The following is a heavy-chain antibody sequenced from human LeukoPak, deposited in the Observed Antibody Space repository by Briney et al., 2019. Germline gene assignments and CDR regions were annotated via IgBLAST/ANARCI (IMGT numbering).Heavy chain of an antibody. CDR3: ARLYDSSGLLDFDY. CDR1: GYTFTSYA. Sequence: ASVKVSCKASGYTFTSYAMHWVRQAPGQRLEWMGWISAYNGNTNYAQKLQGRVTMTTDTSTSTAYMELRSLRSDDTAVYYCARLYDSSGLLDFDYWGQGTLVTVSS. J-gene: IGHJ4*02. CDR2: ISAYNGNT. V-gene: IGHV1-18*01. D-gene: IGHD3-22*01.